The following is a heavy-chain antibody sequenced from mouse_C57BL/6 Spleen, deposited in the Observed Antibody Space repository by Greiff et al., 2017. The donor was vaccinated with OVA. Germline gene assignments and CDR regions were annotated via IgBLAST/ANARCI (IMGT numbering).Heavy chain of an antibody. J-gene: IGHJ1*03. CDR1: GFTFSDYG. V-gene: IGHV5-17*01. CDR2: ISSGSSTI. CDR3: ARPERYWYFDV. Sequence: EVMLVESGGGLVKPGGSLKLSCAASGFTFSDYGMHWVRQAPEKGLEWVAYISSGSSTIYYADTVKGRFTISRDNAKNTLFLQMTSLRSEDTAMYYCARPERYWYFDVWGTGTTVTVSS.